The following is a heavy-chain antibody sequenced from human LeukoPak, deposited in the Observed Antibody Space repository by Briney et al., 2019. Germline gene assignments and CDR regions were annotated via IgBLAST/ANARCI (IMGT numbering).Heavy chain of an antibody. CDR2: MSYSGGST. CDR1: GFTYSTFS. Sequence: GGSLRLSCAASGFTYSTFSMNWVRQGPGKGLEWVSSMSYSGGSTYYADSVKGRFTISRDNAKSTLYLQMNSLRAEDTAVYYCSAALYSGGWHYFDYWGQGILVTVSS. D-gene: IGHD2-15*01. J-gene: IGHJ4*02. CDR3: SAALYSGGWHYFDY. V-gene: IGHV3-21*01.